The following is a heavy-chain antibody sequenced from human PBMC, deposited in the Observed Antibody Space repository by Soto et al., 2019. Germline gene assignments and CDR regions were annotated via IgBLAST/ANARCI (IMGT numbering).Heavy chain of an antibody. CDR3: ARGPNSDC. V-gene: IGHV3-53*01. CDR2: IYSGGNP. D-gene: IGHD2-21*01. CDR1: GFSVGGNY. Sequence: EERLVQSGGGLVQPGGFLRLSCAASGFSVGGNYMSWVRQAPGKGPELVSLIYSGGNPFYADSMKGRFTLSRDNSNNMLYLQMDSMRAEDTAVYYCARGPNSDCWGQGTLVIVSS. J-gene: IGHJ4*02.